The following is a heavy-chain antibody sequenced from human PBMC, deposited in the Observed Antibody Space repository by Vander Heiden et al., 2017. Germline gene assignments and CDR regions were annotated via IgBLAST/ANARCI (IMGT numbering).Heavy chain of an antibody. CDR1: GYTLKDLS. D-gene: IGHD6-19*01. CDR2: IEPEDGKT. J-gene: IGHJ4*02. V-gene: IGHV1-24*01. CDR3: TTGDTSGYFEY. Sequence: QVQLVQLGAEVKKPGASVKVSCKVSGYTLKDLSMHWVRQAPGKGLEWMGGIEPEDGKTFYGQKFQGRVTMTEDISTDTGYMEVSSLTSEDTAVYFCTTGDTSGYFEYWGQGTLVTVSS.